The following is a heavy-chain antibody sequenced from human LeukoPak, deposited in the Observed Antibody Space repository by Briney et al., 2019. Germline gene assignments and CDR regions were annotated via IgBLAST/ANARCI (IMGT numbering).Heavy chain of an antibody. Sequence: GSLRLSCAASGFTFSSYGMHWVRQAPGKGLEWVAVIWYDGSNKYYADSVKGRFTISRDNSKNSLYLQMNSLRAEDTALYYCAKGWLQLYYYYGMDVWGQGTTVTVSS. D-gene: IGHD5-24*01. V-gene: IGHV3-30*02. CDR3: AKGWLQLYYYYGMDV. CDR2: IWYDGSNK. J-gene: IGHJ6*02. CDR1: GFTFSSYG.